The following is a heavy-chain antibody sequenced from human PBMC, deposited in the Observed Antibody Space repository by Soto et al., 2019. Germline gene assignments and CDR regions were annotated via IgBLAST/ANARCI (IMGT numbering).Heavy chain of an antibody. CDR3: ARITQYSYGYFYGMDV. J-gene: IGHJ6*02. D-gene: IGHD5-18*01. Sequence: SVKVSCKASGGTFSSYAISWVRQAPGQGLEWMGGIIPIFGTANYAQKFQGRVTITADESTSTAYMELSSLRSEDTAVYYCARITQYSYGYFYGMDVWGQGTTVTVSS. CDR2: IIPIFGTA. V-gene: IGHV1-69*13. CDR1: GGTFSSYA.